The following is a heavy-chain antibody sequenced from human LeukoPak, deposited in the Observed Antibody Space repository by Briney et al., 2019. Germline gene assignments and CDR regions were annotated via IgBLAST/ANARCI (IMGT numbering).Heavy chain of an antibody. CDR3: ARGVCYYESSGYVPGLFDY. Sequence: ASVKVSCKASGYTFTSYGISWVRQAPGQGLEWMGWISAYNGNTNYAQKLQGRVTMTTDTSTSTAYMELRSLRSDDTAVYYCARGVCYYESSGYVPGLFDYWGQGTLVTVSS. J-gene: IGHJ4*02. V-gene: IGHV1-18*01. CDR1: GYTFTSYG. CDR2: ISAYNGNT. D-gene: IGHD3-22*01.